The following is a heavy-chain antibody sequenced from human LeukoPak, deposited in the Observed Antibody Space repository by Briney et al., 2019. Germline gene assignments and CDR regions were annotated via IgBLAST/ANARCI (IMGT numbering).Heavy chain of an antibody. CDR3: ARDHLSSGSSPDYYYYYYMDV. V-gene: IGHV3-9*01. J-gene: IGHJ6*03. D-gene: IGHD6-19*01. CDR2: INWNSGGI. Sequence: GGSLRLSCVASGFIFDNYAMHWVRHVPGKGLEWVSGINWNSGGIAYGDSVKGRFTISRDNAKNTLYLQMNSLRAEDTAVYYCARDHLSSGSSPDYYYYYYMDVWGKGTTVTISS. CDR1: GFIFDNYA.